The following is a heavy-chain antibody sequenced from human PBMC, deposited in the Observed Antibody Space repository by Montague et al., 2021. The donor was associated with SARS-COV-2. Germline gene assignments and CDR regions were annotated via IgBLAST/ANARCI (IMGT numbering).Heavy chain of an antibody. V-gene: IGHV4-39*01. J-gene: IGHJ5*02. CDR1: GGSISSSSYY. CDR3: ARQKRRITIFGVVIPPVLPWFDP. CDR2: IYYSGST. D-gene: IGHD3-3*01. Sequence: SETLSLTCTVSGGSISSSSYYWGWIRQPPGKGLEWIGSIYYSGSTXYNPSLKSRVTISVDTSKNQFSLKLSSVTAADTAVYYCARQKRRITIFGVVIPPVLPWFDPWGQGALVTVSS.